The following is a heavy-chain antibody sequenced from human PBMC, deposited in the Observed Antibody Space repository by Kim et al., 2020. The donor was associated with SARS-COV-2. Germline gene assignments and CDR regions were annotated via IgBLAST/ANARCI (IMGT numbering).Heavy chain of an antibody. Sequence: SETLSLTCTVSGGSISSGGYYWSWIRQHPGKGLEWIGYIYYSGSTYYNPSLKSRVTISVDTSKNQFSLKLSSVTAADTAVYYCAREKNAPNWYFDLWGRGTLVTVSS. V-gene: IGHV4-31*03. CDR1: GGSISSGGYY. CDR2: IYYSGST. J-gene: IGHJ2*01. CDR3: AREKNAPNWYFDL.